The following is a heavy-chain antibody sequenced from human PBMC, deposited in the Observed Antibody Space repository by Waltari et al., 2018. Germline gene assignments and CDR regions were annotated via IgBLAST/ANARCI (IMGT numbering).Heavy chain of an antibody. Sequence: EVQLLESGGGLVQPGGSLRLSCAASVFTFSSYAMRWFRQAPGQGLEWVSAISGSGGSTYYADSVKGRFTISRDNSKNTLYLQMNSLRAEDTAVYYCASQLGYCSSTSCLNWFDPWGQGTLVTVSS. V-gene: IGHV3-23*01. D-gene: IGHD2-2*01. J-gene: IGHJ5*02. CDR2: ISGSGGST. CDR1: VFTFSSYA. CDR3: ASQLGYCSSTSCLNWFDP.